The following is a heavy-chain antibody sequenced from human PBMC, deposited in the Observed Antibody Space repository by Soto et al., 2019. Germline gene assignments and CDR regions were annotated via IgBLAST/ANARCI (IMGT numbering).Heavy chain of an antibody. CDR1: GYTFTSYG. CDR2: ISAYNGNT. J-gene: IGHJ6*02. D-gene: IGHD5-18*01. CDR3: AREDRQLWGVHYYYYGMDV. V-gene: IGHV1-18*04. Sequence: QVQLVQSGAEVKKLGASVKVSCKASGYTFTSYGISWVRQAPGQGLEWMGWISAYNGNTNYAQKLQGRVTMTTDTSTSTAYMELRSLRSDDTAVYYCAREDRQLWGVHYYYYGMDVWGQGTTVTVSS.